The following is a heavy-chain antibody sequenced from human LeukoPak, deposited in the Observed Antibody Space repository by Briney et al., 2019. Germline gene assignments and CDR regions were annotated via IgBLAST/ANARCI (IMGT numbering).Heavy chain of an antibody. V-gene: IGHV3-21*01. J-gene: IGHJ4*02. CDR2: ISSSSSYI. Sequence: GGSLRLSCAASGFTFSSYSMNWVRQAPGKGLEWVSSISSSSSYIYHADSVKGRFTISRDNAKNSLYLQMNSLRAEDTAVYYCARDKQWLLLDYWGQGTLVTVSS. CDR3: ARDKQWLLLDY. CDR1: GFTFSSYS. D-gene: IGHD6-19*01.